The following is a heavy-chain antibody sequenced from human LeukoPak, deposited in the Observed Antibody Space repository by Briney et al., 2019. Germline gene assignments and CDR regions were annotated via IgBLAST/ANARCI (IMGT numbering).Heavy chain of an antibody. V-gene: IGHV3-49*04. D-gene: IGHD1-26*01. CDR2: IRSKAYGGTT. CDR3: TRGGALGDY. CDR1: GFTLNNAW. J-gene: IGHJ4*02. Sequence: GGSLRLSCAASGFTLNNAWMNWVRQAPGKGLEWVGFIRSKAYGGTTEYAASVKGRFTISRDDSKSIAYLQMNSLKTEDTAVYYCTRGGALGDYWGQGTLVTVSS.